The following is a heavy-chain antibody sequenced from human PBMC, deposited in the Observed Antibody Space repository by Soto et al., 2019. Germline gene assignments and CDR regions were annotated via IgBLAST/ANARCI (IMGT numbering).Heavy chain of an antibody. CDR2: ISSVGTYL. CDR1: GFTFRTHT. V-gene: IGHV3-21*06. CDR3: VKGGEDITSPYGMDV. J-gene: IGHJ6*02. D-gene: IGHD3-16*01. Sequence: LRLSCAGSGFTFRTHTLVWVRQAPGKGLEWVSSISSVGTYLEYAHSVKGRFAISRDDAKDSVFLQMNSLKTDDTAVYYCVKGGEDITSPYGMDVWGQGTTVTVSS.